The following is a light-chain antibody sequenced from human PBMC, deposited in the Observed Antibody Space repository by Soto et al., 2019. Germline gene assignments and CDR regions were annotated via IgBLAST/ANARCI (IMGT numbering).Light chain of an antibody. Sequence: DIQMTQSPSSLSASVGDRVTITCRASQNIRSYLNWYQQKPGKAPQLLIYATSSLQTGVPSRFNARGSGTDFSLFISDLQPEDSATYYCQQGYSSRLTSGRGTKVEI. CDR2: ATS. V-gene: IGKV1-39*01. CDR1: QNIRSY. J-gene: IGKJ1*01. CDR3: QQGYSSRLT.